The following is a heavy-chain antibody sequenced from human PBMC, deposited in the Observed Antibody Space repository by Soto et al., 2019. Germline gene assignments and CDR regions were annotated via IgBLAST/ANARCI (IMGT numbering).Heavy chain of an antibody. Sequence: VASVKVSCKASGYTFTSYNINWVRQAPGQGLEWVAGSTSNSGNSDYAQKFQGRLTVTRDTSISTAYMELSSLRSDDTAVYYCVLLGVFDHWGQGTLVTVS. CDR2: STSNSGNS. D-gene: IGHD3-3*01. CDR1: GYTFTSYN. CDR3: VLLGVFDH. V-gene: IGHV1-8*01. J-gene: IGHJ4*02.